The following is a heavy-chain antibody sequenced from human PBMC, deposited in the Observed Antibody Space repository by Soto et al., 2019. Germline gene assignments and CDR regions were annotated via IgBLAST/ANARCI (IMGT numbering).Heavy chain of an antibody. V-gene: IGHV3-33*01. CDR2: IWYDGSNK. CDR3: ARHGGYGDYVKN. Sequence: GSLRLSCAASGFTFSSYGMHWVRQAPGKGLEWVAVIWYDGSNKYYADSVKGRFTISRDNSKNTLYLQMNSLRAEDTAVYYCARHGGYGDYVKNWGQGTLVTVSS. CDR1: GFTFSSYG. J-gene: IGHJ4*02. D-gene: IGHD4-17*01.